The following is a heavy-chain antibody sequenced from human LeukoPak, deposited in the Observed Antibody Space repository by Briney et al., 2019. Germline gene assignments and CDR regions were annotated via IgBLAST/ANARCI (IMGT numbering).Heavy chain of an antibody. CDR3: ARDPRLWLVTNDPNFDY. D-gene: IGHD6-19*01. J-gene: IGHJ4*02. CDR1: GYTFTSYG. V-gene: IGHV1-18*01. Sequence: ASVKVSCKASGYTFTSYGISWVRQAPGQGLEWMGWISAYNGNTNYAQKLQDRVTMTTDTSTSTAYMELRSLRSDDTAVYYCARDPRLWLVTNDPNFDYWGQGTLVTVSA. CDR2: ISAYNGNT.